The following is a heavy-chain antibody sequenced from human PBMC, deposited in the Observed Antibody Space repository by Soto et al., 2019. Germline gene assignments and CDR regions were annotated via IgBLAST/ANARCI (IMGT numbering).Heavy chain of an antibody. V-gene: IGHV3-21*01. CDR2: ISTTSTYI. J-gene: IGHJ6*02. CDR1: GFTFSGDA. Sequence: EVQLVESGGGLVKPGGSLRLSCAASGFTFSGDAMNWVRQSPGKGLEWVSSISTTSTYIYYADSVKGRFTISRDNANNSLNLQMNDLRAEDTAVYYCARDYVMDVWGQGTTVTVSS. D-gene: IGHD3-10*02. CDR3: ARDYVMDV.